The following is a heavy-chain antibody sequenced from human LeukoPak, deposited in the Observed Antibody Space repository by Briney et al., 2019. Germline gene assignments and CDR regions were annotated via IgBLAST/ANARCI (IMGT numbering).Heavy chain of an antibody. Sequence: GESLKISCKGSGYSFTRYWIGWVRQLPGKGLEWMGIIYPGDSDTRYSASFEGQVTISADKSSSTAYLQWSSLKASDTAMYYCARRGIYGDSYFDYWGQGTLVTVSS. V-gene: IGHV5-51*01. J-gene: IGHJ4*02. D-gene: IGHD4-17*01. CDR1: GYSFTRYW. CDR3: ARRGIYGDSYFDY. CDR2: IYPGDSDT.